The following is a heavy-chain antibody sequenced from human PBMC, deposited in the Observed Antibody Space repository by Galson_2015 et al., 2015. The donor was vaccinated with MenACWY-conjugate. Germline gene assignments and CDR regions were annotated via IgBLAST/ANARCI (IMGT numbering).Heavy chain of an antibody. J-gene: IGHJ4*02. CDR1: GFTFSSYW. V-gene: IGHV3-74*01. CDR2: INSDGSST. Sequence: SLRLSCAASGFTFSSYWMHWVRHAPGKGLVWVSRINSDGSSTTYADSVKGRFTISRDNAKNTLYLQMNSLRAEDTAVYYCARREGYCSGGTCYFDYWGQGTLVTVSS. D-gene: IGHD2-15*01. CDR3: ARREGYCSGGTCYFDY.